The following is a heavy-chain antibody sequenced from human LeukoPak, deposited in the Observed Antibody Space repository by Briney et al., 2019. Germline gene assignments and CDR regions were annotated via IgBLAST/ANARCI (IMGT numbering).Heavy chain of an antibody. J-gene: IGHJ4*02. CDR3: ATDGGPFDH. CDR1: GFTFSDYY. CDR2: IKQDGSER. D-gene: IGHD3-3*01. V-gene: IGHV3-7*01. Sequence: PGGSLRLSCAASGFTFSDYYMSWIRQAPGKGLEWVANIKQDGSERYYVDSVKGRFTISRDNAKNSQYLQMNSLRVEDTAVYYCATDGGPFDHWGQGTLVTVSS.